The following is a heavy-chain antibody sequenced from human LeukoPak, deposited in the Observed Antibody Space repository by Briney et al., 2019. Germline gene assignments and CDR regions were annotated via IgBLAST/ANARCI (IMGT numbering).Heavy chain of an antibody. D-gene: IGHD5-12*01. J-gene: IGHJ4*02. Sequence: PGGSLRLSCAASGFTVSSNYMSWVRQAPGKGLEWVSVIYSGGSTYYADSVKGRFTISRDNSKNTLYLQMNSLRAEDTAVYYCASSTGIKFTTAFDYWGQGTLVTVSS. CDR3: ASSTGIKFTTAFDY. V-gene: IGHV3-53*01. CDR2: IYSGGST. CDR1: GFTVSSNY.